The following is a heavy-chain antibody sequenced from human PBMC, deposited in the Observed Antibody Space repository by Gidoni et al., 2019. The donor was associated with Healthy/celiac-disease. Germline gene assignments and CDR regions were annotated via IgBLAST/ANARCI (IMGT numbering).Heavy chain of an antibody. Sequence: EVQLVESGGGLVKPGGSLRLSCAASGFTFSSYSMNWVRQAPGKGLEWVSSISSSSSYIYYADSVKGRFTISRDNAKNSLYLQMNSLRAEDTAVYYCARDRLESHYDYWGQGTLVTVSS. CDR3: ARDRLESHYDY. CDR1: GFTFSSYS. J-gene: IGHJ4*02. V-gene: IGHV3-21*01. CDR2: ISSSSSYI.